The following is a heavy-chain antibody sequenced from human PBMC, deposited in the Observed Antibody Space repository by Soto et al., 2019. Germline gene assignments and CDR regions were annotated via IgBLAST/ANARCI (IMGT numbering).Heavy chain of an antibody. CDR1: GGSISSYY. Sequence: PSETLSLTCTVSGGSISSYYWSWIRQPPGKGLEWIGYIYYSGSTNYNPSLKSRVTISVDTSKNQFSLKLSSVTAADTAVYYCASRYDGTLDYWGRGTLVTVSS. D-gene: IGHD5-12*01. CDR3: ASRYDGTLDY. J-gene: IGHJ4*02. CDR2: IYYSGST. V-gene: IGHV4-59*08.